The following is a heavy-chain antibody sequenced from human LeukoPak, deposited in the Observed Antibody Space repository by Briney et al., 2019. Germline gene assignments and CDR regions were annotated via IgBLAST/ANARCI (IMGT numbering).Heavy chain of an antibody. CDR3: ARDFPEGNGAITMLRGVRLHRRTYFDY. CDR1: GGSVSSSSYY. D-gene: IGHD3-10*01. Sequence: SETLSLTCTLSGGSVSSSSYYWGWIRQSPGKGLEWIGSIYYTGSTYYNPSLKSRVTISLDTSKNQFSLKLTSVTAADTAVYYCARDFPEGNGAITMLRGVRLHRRTYFDYWGQGTLVTVSS. V-gene: IGHV4-39*07. CDR2: IYYTGST. J-gene: IGHJ4*02.